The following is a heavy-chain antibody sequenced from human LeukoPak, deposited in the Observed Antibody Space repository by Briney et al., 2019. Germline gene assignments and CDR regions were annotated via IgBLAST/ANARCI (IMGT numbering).Heavy chain of an antibody. J-gene: IGHJ4*02. CDR3: ARHGVGATAYFDY. D-gene: IGHD1-26*01. V-gene: IGHV4-39*01. Sequence: KPSETLSLTCTVSGGSISSSGYYWGWIRQPPGKGLECIGTIYYSGSTYYNPSLKSRVTISVDTSKNQFSLKLNSVTAADTAVYYCARHGVGATAYFDYWGQGTLVTVSS. CDR2: IYYSGST. CDR1: GGSISSSGYY.